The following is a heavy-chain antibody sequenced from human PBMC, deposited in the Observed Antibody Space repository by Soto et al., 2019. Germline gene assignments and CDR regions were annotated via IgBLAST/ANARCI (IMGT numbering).Heavy chain of an antibody. Sequence: EVQLVESGGGLVKPGGSLRLSCAASGFTFSSYSMNRVRQAPGKGLEWVSSISSSSSYIYYADSVKGRFTISRDNAKNSMYLQMNSLRAEDTAVYYCARDREGVGAGLFWGQGTIVSVSS. CDR3: ARDREGVGAGLF. J-gene: IGHJ3*01. D-gene: IGHD1-26*01. V-gene: IGHV3-21*01. CDR1: GFTFSSYS. CDR2: ISSSSSYI.